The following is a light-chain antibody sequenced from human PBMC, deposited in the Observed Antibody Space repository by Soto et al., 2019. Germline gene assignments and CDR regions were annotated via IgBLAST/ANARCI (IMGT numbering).Light chain of an antibody. Sequence: QPVLTQSSSTSASLGSSVKLTCTLSSGHSTFIIAWHQQQPGKAPRYLMKLESSGSYNKGSGISERFSGSGSGADRYLTISNLQFEDEADYYCETWDLDIRVFGGGTKVTVL. CDR3: ETWDLDIRV. CDR2: LESSGSY. J-gene: IGLJ3*02. V-gene: IGLV4-60*02. CDR1: SGHSTFI.